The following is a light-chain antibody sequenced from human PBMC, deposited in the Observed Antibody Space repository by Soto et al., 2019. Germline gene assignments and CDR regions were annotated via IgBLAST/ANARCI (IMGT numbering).Light chain of an antibody. J-gene: IGKJ3*01. CDR2: DAS. Sequence: EIVLTQSPATLSLSPGERATLSCRASQSVSSYLAWYQQKPGQAPRRLIYDASNRATGIPARFSGSGSGTDFTLTISSLEPEDFAVYYCQERSNWPRFTFGPGTKVDSK. CDR1: QSVSSY. V-gene: IGKV3-11*01. CDR3: QERSNWPRFT.